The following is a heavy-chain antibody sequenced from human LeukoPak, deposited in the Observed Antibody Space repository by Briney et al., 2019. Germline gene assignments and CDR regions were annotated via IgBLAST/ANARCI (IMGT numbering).Heavy chain of an antibody. CDR3: AKRSSSAWYGAFDF. CDR2: ISASGGDT. Sequence: GGSLRLSCAASGFTFTSYAMSWVRQAPGKGLEGLSAISASGGDTYYGDSVKGRFTISRDYSRNTLYLEMNSLRAEDTAVYYCAKRSSSAWYGAFDFWGQGTMVTVSS. J-gene: IGHJ3*01. V-gene: IGHV3-23*01. CDR1: GFTFTSYA. D-gene: IGHD6-19*01.